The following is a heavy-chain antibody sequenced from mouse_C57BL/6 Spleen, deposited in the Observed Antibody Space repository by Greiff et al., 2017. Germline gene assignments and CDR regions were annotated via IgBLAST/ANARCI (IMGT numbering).Heavy chain of an antibody. D-gene: IGHD1-1*01. J-gene: IGHJ1*03. Sequence: EVKLQQSGPELVKPGASVKISCKASGYTFTDYYMNWVKQSHGKSLEWIGDINPNNGGTSYNQKFKGKATLTVDKSSSTAYMELRSLTSEDSAVYYCARPYYGSSYGYFDVWGTGTTVTVSS. CDR1: GYTFTDYY. V-gene: IGHV1-26*01. CDR3: ARPYYGSSYGYFDV. CDR2: INPNNGGT.